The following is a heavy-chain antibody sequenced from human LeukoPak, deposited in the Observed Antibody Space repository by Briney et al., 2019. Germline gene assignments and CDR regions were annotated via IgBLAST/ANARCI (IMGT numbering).Heavy chain of an antibody. Sequence: PSETLSHTCTVSGGSISSYYWSWIRQTAGKGLEWIGRIYTSGSTNYNPSLKSRVTMSVDTSKNQFSLKLSSVTAADTAVYYCARVSSSWYGEYYFDYWGQGTLVTVSS. CDR3: ARVSSSWYGEYYFDY. J-gene: IGHJ4*02. V-gene: IGHV4-4*07. CDR2: IYTSGST. D-gene: IGHD6-13*01. CDR1: GGSISSYY.